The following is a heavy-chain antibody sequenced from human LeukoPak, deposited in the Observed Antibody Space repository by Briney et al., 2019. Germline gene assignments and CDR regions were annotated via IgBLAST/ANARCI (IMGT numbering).Heavy chain of an antibody. Sequence: GGSLRLSCAASGFTISSNYMSWVRQAPGKGLEWVSITYSGGHTYYADSVRGRFTISRDNSKNTVYLQMNSLRVEDTAVYYCASGLQQQLDYWGQGTLVTVSS. CDR3: ASGLQQQLDY. D-gene: IGHD6-13*01. CDR1: GFTISSNY. J-gene: IGHJ4*02. CDR2: TYSGGHT. V-gene: IGHV3-53*01.